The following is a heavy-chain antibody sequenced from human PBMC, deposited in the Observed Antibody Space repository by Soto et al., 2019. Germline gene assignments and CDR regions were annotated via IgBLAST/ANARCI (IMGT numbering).Heavy chain of an antibody. D-gene: IGHD1-26*01. CDR1: GGSISSGDYY. V-gene: IGHV4-30-4*01. CDR2: IYYSGST. J-gene: IGHJ6*02. CDR3: AARYSKDYYYYGMDV. Sequence: SETLSLTCTVSGGSISSGDYYWSWIRQPPGKGQEWIGYIYYSGSTYYNPSLKSRVTISVDTSKNQFSLKLSSVTAADTAVYYCAARYSKDYYYYGMDVWGQGTTVTVSS.